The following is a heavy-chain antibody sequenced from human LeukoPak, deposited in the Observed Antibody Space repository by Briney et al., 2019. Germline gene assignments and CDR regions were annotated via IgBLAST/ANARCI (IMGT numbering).Heavy chain of an antibody. CDR1: GYTFTGYY. CDR3: ARGPPNWGYDY. D-gene: IGHD7-27*01. V-gene: IGHV1-2*06. CDR2: INPNSGGT. Sequence: ASVKVSCKASGYTFTGYYMHWVRQAPGQGLEWMGRINPNSGGTNYAQKFQGRVTMTRDTSISTVYMELSGVRTDDTAVYYCARGPPNWGYDYWGPGTLVTVSS. J-gene: IGHJ4*02.